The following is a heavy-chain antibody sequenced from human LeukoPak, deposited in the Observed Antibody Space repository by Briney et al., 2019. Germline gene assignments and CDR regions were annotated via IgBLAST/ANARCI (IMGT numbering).Heavy chain of an antibody. CDR3: ARDGGSSTGHAFDI. CDR1: GYTFTGYY. Sequence: GASVRVSCKASGYTFTGYYMHWVRQVPGQGLEWMGWINPNSGGTNYAQKFQGRVTMTRDTSISTAYMELSRLRSDDTAVYYCARDGGSSTGHAFDIWGQGTMVTVSS. CDR2: INPNSGGT. J-gene: IGHJ3*02. V-gene: IGHV1-2*02. D-gene: IGHD1-26*01.